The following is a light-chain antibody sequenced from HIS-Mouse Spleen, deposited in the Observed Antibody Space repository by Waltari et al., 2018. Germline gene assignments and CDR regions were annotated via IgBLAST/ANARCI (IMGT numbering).Light chain of an antibody. J-gene: IGLJ3*02. CDR1: SSDVRSYNL. V-gene: IGLV2-23*01. CDR2: EGS. CDR3: CSYAGSSTNWV. Sequence: QSALTQPASVSGSPGQSIPISCTGTSSDVRSYNLVSWYQQHPGKAPKLMIYEGSKRPSGVSNRFSGSKSGNTASLTISGLQAEDEADYYCCSYAGSSTNWVFGGGTKLTVL.